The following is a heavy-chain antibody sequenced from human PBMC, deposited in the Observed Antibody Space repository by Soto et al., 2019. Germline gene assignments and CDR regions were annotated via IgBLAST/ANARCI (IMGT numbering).Heavy chain of an antibody. CDR1: GGTFSNYA. J-gene: IGHJ4*02. D-gene: IGHD3-22*01. V-gene: IGHV1-69*13. CDR2: IILPFGTP. CDR3: DSSGYYHYDY. Sequence: SVKVSCKASGGTFSNYAISWVRQAPGQGLEWMGVIILPFGTPNYAQTFQGRVTITADESMTTAYMEPSGLRSEDTAVYYYDSSGYYHYDYWGQGTLVTAPQ.